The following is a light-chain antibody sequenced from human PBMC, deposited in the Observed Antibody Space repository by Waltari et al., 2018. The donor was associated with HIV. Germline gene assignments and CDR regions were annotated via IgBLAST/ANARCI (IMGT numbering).Light chain of an antibody. CDR2: GAS. CDR3: QQSYSLPLT. J-gene: IGKJ3*01. CDR1: RFISIH. V-gene: IGKV1-39*01. Sequence: DIQMTQSPSSLSPSVGDRVTITCRSNRFISIHLNWYQQRPGRAPKVLISGASTLESGVSSTCSGSGSGTDFTLTISSLQPDDSATYVGQQSYSLPLTFSPGTKVAIK.